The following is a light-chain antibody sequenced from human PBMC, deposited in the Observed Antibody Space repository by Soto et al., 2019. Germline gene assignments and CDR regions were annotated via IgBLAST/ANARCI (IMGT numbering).Light chain of an antibody. CDR1: QGISHF. CDR3: QKYNTVPRT. V-gene: IGKV1-27*01. J-gene: IGKJ1*01. Sequence: DIQMTQSPSSLSASVGDRVTITCRASQGISHFLAWYQQKPGKVPKLLIYAASILQSGVPPRFSGSGSGTEFTLTITSLQPEDVPTYYCQKYNTVPRTFGQGTKVEI. CDR2: AAS.